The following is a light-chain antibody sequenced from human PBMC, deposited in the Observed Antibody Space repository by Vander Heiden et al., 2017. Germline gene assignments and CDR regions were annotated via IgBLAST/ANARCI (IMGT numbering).Light chain of an antibody. Sequence: YELPQPPSVSVSPGQTARITCSGDALPKQYAYWYQQKPGQSPVLVIYKDSERPSGIPERFSGSSSGTTVTLTISGVQAEDEADYYCQSADSSGTYYVVFGGGTKLTVL. V-gene: IGLV3-25*03. J-gene: IGLJ2*01. CDR3: QSADSSGTYYVV. CDR1: ALPKQY. CDR2: KDS.